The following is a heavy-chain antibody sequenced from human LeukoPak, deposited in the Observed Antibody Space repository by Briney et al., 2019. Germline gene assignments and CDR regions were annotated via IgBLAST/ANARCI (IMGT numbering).Heavy chain of an antibody. Sequence: GGSLRLSCVASGFTFSSYAMSWVRQAPGKGLEWVSAISGSGGSTYYADSVKGRFTISRDNSKNTLYLQMNSLGAEDTAVYYCAKDKYSPNINNWFDPWGQGTLVTASS. J-gene: IGHJ5*02. D-gene: IGHD5-18*01. CDR2: ISGSGGST. CDR1: GFTFSSYA. V-gene: IGHV3-23*01. CDR3: AKDKYSPNINNWFDP.